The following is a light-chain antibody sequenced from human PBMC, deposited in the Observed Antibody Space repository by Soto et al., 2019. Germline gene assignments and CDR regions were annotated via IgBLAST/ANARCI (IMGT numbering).Light chain of an antibody. V-gene: IGKV1-39*01. CDR3: QQSYGGPRT. Sequence: IQMTQYPSFLSASVGDRLTITCRASQSIGSYLHWYQQKPGEAPKLLIFAASTLQSGVPSRFSGSGSGTDFTLSISSLQPEDFATYYCQQSYGGPRTFGQGSKVDVK. J-gene: IGKJ1*01. CDR2: AAS. CDR1: QSIGSY.